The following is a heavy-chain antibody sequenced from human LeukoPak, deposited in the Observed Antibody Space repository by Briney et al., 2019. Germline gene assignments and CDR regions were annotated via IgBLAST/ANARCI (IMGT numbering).Heavy chain of an antibody. Sequence: GGSLRLSCAASGFSFDDYAMHWVRQAPGKGLEWVSVISGDGGSTYYADSVKGRFTISRDNSKNTLYLQMNSLRAEDTAVYYCAKDTHSYYYDSSGYYSDYWGQGTLVTVSS. J-gene: IGHJ4*02. CDR2: ISGDGGST. CDR1: GFSFDDYA. CDR3: AKDTHSYYYDSSGYYSDY. V-gene: IGHV3-43*02. D-gene: IGHD3-22*01.